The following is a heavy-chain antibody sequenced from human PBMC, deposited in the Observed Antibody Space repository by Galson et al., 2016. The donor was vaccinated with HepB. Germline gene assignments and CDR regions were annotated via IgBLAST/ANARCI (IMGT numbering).Heavy chain of an antibody. D-gene: IGHD3-16*01. J-gene: IGHJ4*02. CDR3: IRGAWGAPYDY. Sequence: SLRLSCAASGFTFDDYPMGWFRQAPGKGLEWVGLIRSRAHGGTTEYAASVKGRFIISKDDSKTIAYLQMNSLKTEDSAVYYCIRGAWGAPYDYWGQGTLVTVSS. CDR2: IRSRAHGGTT. V-gene: IGHV3-49*03. CDR1: GFTFDDYP.